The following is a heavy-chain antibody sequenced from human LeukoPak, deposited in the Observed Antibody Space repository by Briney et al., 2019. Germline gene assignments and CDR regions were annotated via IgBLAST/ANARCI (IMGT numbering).Heavy chain of an antibody. Sequence: SETLSLTCTVSGGSISSGDYYWSWIRQPPGKGLEWIGYIYYSRSTYYNPSLKSRVTISVDTAKNQFSLKLSSVTAADTDVYYCARGRGRYCSSTSCRDPNWFDPWGQGTLVTVSS. CDR2: IYYSRST. D-gene: IGHD2-2*01. V-gene: IGHV4-30-4*08. CDR3: ARGRGRYCSSTSCRDPNWFDP. J-gene: IGHJ5*02. CDR1: GGSISSGDYY.